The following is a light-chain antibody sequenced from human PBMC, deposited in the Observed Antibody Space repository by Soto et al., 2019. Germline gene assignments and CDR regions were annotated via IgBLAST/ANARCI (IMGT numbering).Light chain of an antibody. CDR2: GAS. CDR1: QTISSSF. CDR3: QQYDNSPLT. Sequence: EIVLTQSPGTLSLSPGERATLSCRASQTISSSFLAWYQQKPGQAPRLLIYGASSRATGIPDRFSGSGSGTDFPLTITRLEPEDFAVYYCQQYDNSPLTFGPGTKVDFK. V-gene: IGKV3-20*01. J-gene: IGKJ3*01.